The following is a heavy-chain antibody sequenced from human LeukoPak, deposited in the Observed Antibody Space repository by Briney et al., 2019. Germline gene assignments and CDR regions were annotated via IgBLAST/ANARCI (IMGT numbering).Heavy chain of an antibody. CDR3: ARRLRDYGDGYYYYYMDV. CDR1: GYSFTSYW. J-gene: IGHJ6*03. V-gene: IGHV5-51*01. CDR2: IYPGDSDT. D-gene: IGHD4-17*01. Sequence: GESLQISCKGSGYSFTSYWIGWVRQMPGKGLEWTGIIYPGDSDTRYSPSFQGQVTISADKSISTAYLQWSSLKASDTAMYYCARRLRDYGDGYYYYYMDVWGKGTTVTISS.